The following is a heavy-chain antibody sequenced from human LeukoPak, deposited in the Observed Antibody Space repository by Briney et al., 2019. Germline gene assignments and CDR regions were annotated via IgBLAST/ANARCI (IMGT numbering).Heavy chain of an antibody. CDR2: IYYSGST. CDR3: ATRRSAFDI. V-gene: IGHV4-39*07. Sequence: PSEALSLTCTVSGGSISNSPYYWGWIRQPPGKGLEWIGSIYYSGSTYYNPSLKSRVTISVDTSKNQFSLKLSSVTAADTAVYYCATRRSAFDIWGQGTMVTVSS. J-gene: IGHJ3*02. CDR1: GGSISNSPYY.